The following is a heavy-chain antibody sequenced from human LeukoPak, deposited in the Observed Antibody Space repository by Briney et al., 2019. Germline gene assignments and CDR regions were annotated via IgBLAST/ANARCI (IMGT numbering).Heavy chain of an antibody. CDR3: ARLEYCSSTSCRGLTVGWFDP. J-gene: IGHJ5*02. D-gene: IGHD2-2*01. V-gene: IGHV4-61*05. Sequence: SETLSLTCTVSGGSISSSTSYYWGWIRQPPGKGLEWIGYIYYSGSTNYNPSLKSRVTISVDTSKNQFSLKLSSVTAADTAVYYCARLEYCSSTSCRGLTVGWFDPWGQGTLVTVSS. CDR2: IYYSGST. CDR1: GGSISSSTSYY.